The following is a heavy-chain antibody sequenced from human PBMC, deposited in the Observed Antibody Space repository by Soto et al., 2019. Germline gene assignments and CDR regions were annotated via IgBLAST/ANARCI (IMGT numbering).Heavy chain of an antibody. J-gene: IGHJ4*02. CDR3: AREFSSAHFNYYDF. V-gene: IGHV4-61*01. CDR2: VSHTGAT. CDR1: GGSISLERFY. Sequence: QVQLQESGPGLVKPSETLSLTCTVSGGSISLERFYWTWIRQPPGKGLEWIGYVSHTGATNYNPDLQSRVDISVDTSRNQFSLKLRSLTAADTAVYFCAREFSSAHFNYYDFWGQGTLVSVSA.